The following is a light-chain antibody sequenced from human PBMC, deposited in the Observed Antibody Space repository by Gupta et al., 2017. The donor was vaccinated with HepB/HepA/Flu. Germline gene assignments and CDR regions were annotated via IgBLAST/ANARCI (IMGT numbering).Light chain of an antibody. V-gene: IGKV3-20*01. CDR1: QRVNSSY. CDR2: GAS. Sequence: EIVLTQSPGTLSLSPGERATLSCRASQRVNSSYLAWYQQKPGQAPRLLIYGASSRATGIPDRFSGSGSGTDFTLTISRLEPEDFAVYYCQQDGSSPQTFGQGTXVEIK. CDR3: QQDGSSPQT. J-gene: IGKJ1*01.